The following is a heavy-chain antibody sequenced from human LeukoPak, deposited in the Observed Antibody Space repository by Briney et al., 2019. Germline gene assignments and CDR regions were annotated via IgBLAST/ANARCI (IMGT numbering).Heavy chain of an antibody. Sequence: ASETLSLTCTVSGGSINSGDSYWSWIRQPPGKGLEWIGYIYYSGSTYYNPSLKSRVTISVDTSKNQFSLKLSSVTAADTAVYYCARSYRDGYNSLFDYWGQGTLVTVSS. CDR2: IYYSGST. J-gene: IGHJ4*02. D-gene: IGHD5-24*01. V-gene: IGHV4-30-4*01. CDR1: GGSINSGDSY. CDR3: ARSYRDGYNSLFDY.